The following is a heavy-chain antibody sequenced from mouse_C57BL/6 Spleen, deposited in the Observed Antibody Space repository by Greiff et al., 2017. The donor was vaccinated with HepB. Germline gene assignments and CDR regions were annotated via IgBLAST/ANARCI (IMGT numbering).Heavy chain of an antibody. CDR1: GYTFTSYW. V-gene: IGHV1-64*01. CDR2: IHPNSGST. J-gene: IGHJ1*03. D-gene: IGHD2-2*01. Sequence: VQLQQPGAELVKPGASVKLSCKASGYTFTSYWMHWVKQRPGQGLEWIGMIHPNSGSTNYNEKFKSKATLTVDKSSSTAYMQLSSLTSEDSAVYYCVRVTTRYFDVWGTGTTVTVSS. CDR3: VRVTTRYFDV.